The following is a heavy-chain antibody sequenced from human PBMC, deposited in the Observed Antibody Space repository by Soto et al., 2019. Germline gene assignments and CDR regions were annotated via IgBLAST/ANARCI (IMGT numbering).Heavy chain of an antibody. V-gene: IGHV3-48*02. CDR3: ARDLGDYDFWTRVRYNWFDP. CDR2: ISSSSSTI. D-gene: IGHD3-3*01. Sequence: GGSLRLSCAASGFTFSSYSMNWVRQAPGKGLEWVSYISSSSSTIYYADSVKGRFTISRDNAKNSLYLQMNSLRDEETAVYYCARDLGDYDFWTRVRYNWFDPWGQGTLVTVSS. J-gene: IGHJ5*02. CDR1: GFTFSSYS.